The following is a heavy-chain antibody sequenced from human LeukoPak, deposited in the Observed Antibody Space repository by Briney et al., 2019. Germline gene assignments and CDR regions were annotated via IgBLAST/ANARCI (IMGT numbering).Heavy chain of an antibody. V-gene: IGHV3-30*03. CDR2: ISYDGSNE. D-gene: IGHD7-27*01. CDR3: ARKFLTGRLIDY. J-gene: IGHJ4*02. Sequence: GGSLRLSCAASGFTFSNYGMHWVRQAPGKGLEWVAVISYDGSNEYYADSVKGRFAISRDTSKNTLHLQMNGLRAEYTALYYCARKFLTGRLIDYWGQGTLVTVSS. CDR1: GFTFSNYG.